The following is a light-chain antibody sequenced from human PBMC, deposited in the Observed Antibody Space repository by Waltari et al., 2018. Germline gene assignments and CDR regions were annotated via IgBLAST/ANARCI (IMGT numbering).Light chain of an antibody. CDR3: CSFADSSASWV. V-gene: IGLV2-23*02. CDR1: SSDVGTYDL. Sequence: QSALTQPASVSGSPGQSITISCTGTSSDVGTYDLVSWYQQHPGKAPKPMIHDFKKRPSGVFPRFSCSKAGNTASLTILGLQAEDEADYYCCSFADSSASWVFGGGTKLTVL. CDR2: DFK. J-gene: IGLJ3*02.